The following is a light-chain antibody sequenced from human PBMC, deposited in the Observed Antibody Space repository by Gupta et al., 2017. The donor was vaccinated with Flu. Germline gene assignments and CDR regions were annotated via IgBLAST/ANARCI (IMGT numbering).Light chain of an antibody. V-gene: IGLV2-14*01. CDR1: RSDVGGYNY. Sequence: QSALTQPASVSGSPGQSITISCTGTRSDVGGYNYVSWYQQYPGKAPRPIIYAVSNRPSGVSYRFSGSKSGNTASLTISGLQAEDEADYYCCSYTSTRTWVFGGGTKLTVL. CDR3: CSYTSTRTWV. CDR2: AVS. J-gene: IGLJ3*02.